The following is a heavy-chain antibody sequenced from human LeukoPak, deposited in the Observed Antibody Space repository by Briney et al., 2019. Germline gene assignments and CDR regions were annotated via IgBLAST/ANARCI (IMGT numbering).Heavy chain of an antibody. CDR2: IGTDGSNI. D-gene: IGHD3-3*01. Sequence: GGSLRLSCAASGFTFSSHNMNWVRQAPMKGLEWVSSIGTDGSNIYYADSVQGRFTVSRDNAKNSLYLQMNSLRAEDTAVYYCARDFCDHWGQGTLVTVSS. V-gene: IGHV3-21*01. J-gene: IGHJ5*02. CDR3: ARDFCDH. CDR1: GFTFSSHN.